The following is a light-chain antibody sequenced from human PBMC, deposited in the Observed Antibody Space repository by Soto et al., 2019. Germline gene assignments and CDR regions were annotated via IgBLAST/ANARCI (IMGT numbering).Light chain of an antibody. CDR3: QQANSFPLT. CDR1: QDISGW. Sequence: DIQMTQSPSSVSASVGDRVTITCRARQDISGWLAWYQQKPGKAPKLLIYAASRLHSGVPSRFSGSESGTDFTLTISSLQPEDSATYYCQQANSFPLTFGGGTKVEIK. V-gene: IGKV1-12*01. J-gene: IGKJ4*01. CDR2: AAS.